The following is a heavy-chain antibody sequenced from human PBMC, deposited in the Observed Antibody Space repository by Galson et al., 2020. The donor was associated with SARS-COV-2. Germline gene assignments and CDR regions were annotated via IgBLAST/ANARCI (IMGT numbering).Heavy chain of an antibody. Sequence: NSGGSLRLSCAASGFTFSDNYMSWIRQAPGKGLEWVSYISSSGSTIYYADSVKGRFTISRDNAKNSLYLQMNSLRAEDTAVYYCAREALSEIAIFGVVIYRYFEYWGHGTLVTVSS. CDR1: GFTFSDNY. J-gene: IGHJ4*01. CDR3: AREALSEIAIFGVVIYRYFEY. V-gene: IGHV3-11*01. CDR2: ISSSGSTI. D-gene: IGHD3-3*01.